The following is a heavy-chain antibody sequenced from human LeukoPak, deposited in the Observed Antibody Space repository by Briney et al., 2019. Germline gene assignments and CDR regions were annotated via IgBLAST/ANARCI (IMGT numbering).Heavy chain of an antibody. J-gene: IGHJ5*02. D-gene: IGHD2-2*02. CDR3: ARDRPYVVVPAAIRENWFDP. CDR2: ISAYNGNT. Sequence: ASVKVSCKASGYTFTSYGISWVRQAPGQGLEWMGWISAYNGNTNYAQKLQGRVTMTTDTSTSTAYMELRSLRSDDTAVYYCARDRPYVVVPAAIRENWFDPWGQGTLVTVSS. V-gene: IGHV1-18*01. CDR1: GYTFTSYG.